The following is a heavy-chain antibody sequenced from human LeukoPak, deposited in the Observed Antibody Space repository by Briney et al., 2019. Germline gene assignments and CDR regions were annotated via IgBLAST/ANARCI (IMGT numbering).Heavy chain of an antibody. CDR2: ISSDGRDT. CDR3: ASHFDGKGSFDF. V-gene: IGHV3-74*01. D-gene: IGHD4-23*01. CDR1: GFNFASRW. J-gene: IGHJ5*01. Sequence: GGSLRLSCAASGFNFASRWMHWVSQDPGKGMVWVSRISSDGRDTTYADSVKGRFTISRHNVKKIVYLQMRSLRLEDTAVYYCASHFDGKGSFDFWGQGTLVTVSS.